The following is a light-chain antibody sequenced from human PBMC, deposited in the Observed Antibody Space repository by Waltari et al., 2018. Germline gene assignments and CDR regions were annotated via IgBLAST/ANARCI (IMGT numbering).Light chain of an antibody. CDR3: QQYYTMWT. J-gene: IGKJ1*01. CDR1: QGISNS. CDR2: GAA. V-gene: IGKV1-NL1*01. Sequence: DIQMTQSPSSLSASVGDRVTITCRASQGISNSLAWYKQKAGKAPKLLLSGAARLESGVPSRFSGSGSGTHYTLTISSLQPEDFATYYCQQYYTMWTFGQGTKVEVK.